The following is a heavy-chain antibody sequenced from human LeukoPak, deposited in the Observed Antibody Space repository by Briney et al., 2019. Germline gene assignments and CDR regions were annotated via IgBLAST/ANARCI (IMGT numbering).Heavy chain of an antibody. J-gene: IGHJ3*02. V-gene: IGHV1-18*01. CDR1: GYTFTSYG. CDR2: ISAYNGNT. CDR3: ARFSQGEGDLLWFGDGGWAFDI. D-gene: IGHD3-10*01. Sequence: ASVKVSCKASGYTFTSYGISWVRQAPGQGLEWMGWISAYNGNTNYAQKLQGRVTMTTDTSTSTAYMELRSLRSDDTAVYYCARFSQGEGDLLWFGDGGWAFDIWGQGTMVTVSS.